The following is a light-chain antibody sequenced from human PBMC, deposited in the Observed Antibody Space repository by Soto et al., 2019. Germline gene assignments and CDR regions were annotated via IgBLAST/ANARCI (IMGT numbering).Light chain of an antibody. CDR2: SDS. Sequence: SYELTQPHSVSVATAQLARITCGGNNSGSNTVHWFQQKPGQDPVLVIYSDSNRPSGLPERFSGSNPGNTATPTISRIEAGDEAGYYCEVCDSSGDHGVFGGGTKVTVL. CDR1: NSGSNT. V-gene: IGLV3-12*02. CDR3: EVCDSSGDHGV. J-gene: IGLJ3*02.